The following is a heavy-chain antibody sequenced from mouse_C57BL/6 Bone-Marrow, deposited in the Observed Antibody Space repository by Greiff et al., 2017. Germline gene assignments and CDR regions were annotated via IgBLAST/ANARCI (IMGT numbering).Heavy chain of an antibody. CDR1: GYAFSSSW. J-gene: IGHJ2*01. Sequence: QVQLQQSGPELVKPGASVKISCKASGYAFSSSWMNWVKQRPGKGLEWIGRIYPGDGDTNYNGKFKGKATLTADKSSSTAYMQLSSLTSEDSAVYCCARRNWDHFDYWGQGTTLTVSS. V-gene: IGHV1-82*01. D-gene: IGHD4-1*01. CDR2: IYPGDGDT. CDR3: ARRNWDHFDY.